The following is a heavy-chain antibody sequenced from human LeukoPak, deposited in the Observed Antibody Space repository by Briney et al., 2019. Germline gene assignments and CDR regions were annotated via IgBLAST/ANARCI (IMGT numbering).Heavy chain of an antibody. J-gene: IGHJ4*02. V-gene: IGHV3-23*01. CDR3: AKLDLTGTLY. Sequence: GGSLRLSCAVSGITLSNYGMSWVRQAPGKGLEWVAGISDSGGSTNYADSVKGRFTISRDNPKNTLYLQMNSLRAEDTAVYYCAKLDLTGTLYWSQGTLVTVSS. D-gene: IGHD1-7*01. CDR2: ISDSGGST. CDR1: GITLSNYG.